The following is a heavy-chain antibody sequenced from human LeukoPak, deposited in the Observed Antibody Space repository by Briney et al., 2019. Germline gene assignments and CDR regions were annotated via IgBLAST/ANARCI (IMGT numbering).Heavy chain of an antibody. CDR1: GFIFSSYW. D-gene: IGHD3-10*01. J-gene: IGHJ6*02. CDR3: ARAQDYYGSGSYYKLLVSYYYYGMDV. V-gene: IGHV3-7*04. Sequence: GGSLRLSCAASGFIFSSYWMTWVRQAPGKGLEWVAIIKQDGSDKYYVDSVKGRFAISRDTTENSLYLQMNSLRAEDTAVYYCARAQDYYGSGSYYKLLVSYYYYGMDVWGQGTTVTVSS. CDR2: IKQDGSDK.